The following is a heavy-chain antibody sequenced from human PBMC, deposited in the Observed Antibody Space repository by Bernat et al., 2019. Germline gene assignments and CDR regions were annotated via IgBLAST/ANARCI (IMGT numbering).Heavy chain of an antibody. CDR3: AIEYCSGGSCYSNDAFDI. CDR2: INHSGST. CDR1: GGSFSGYY. D-gene: IGHD2-15*01. V-gene: IGHV4-34*01. J-gene: IGHJ3*02. Sequence: QVQLQQWGAGLLKPSETLSLTCAVYGGSFSGYYWSWIRQPPGKGLEWIGEINHSGSTNYNASLKSRVTISVDTSKNQFSLKLSSVTAADTAVYYCAIEYCSGGSCYSNDAFDIWGQGTMVTVSS.